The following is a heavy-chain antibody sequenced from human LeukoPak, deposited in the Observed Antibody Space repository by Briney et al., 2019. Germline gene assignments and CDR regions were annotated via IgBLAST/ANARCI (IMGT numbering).Heavy chain of an antibody. CDR2: LNTNTGNP. J-gene: IGHJ4*02. V-gene: IGHV7-4-1*02. Sequence: GASVMVSCKTSGYTFNNYAVNWVRQAPGQVLEWMGWLNTNTGNPTYAQGFTGRFVFSLDTSVRTAYLQITSLKGEDTAVYYCARSNNDGDYLGVGFDYWGQGTLVTVSS. CDR1: GYTFNNYA. D-gene: IGHD4-17*01. CDR3: ARSNNDGDYLGVGFDY.